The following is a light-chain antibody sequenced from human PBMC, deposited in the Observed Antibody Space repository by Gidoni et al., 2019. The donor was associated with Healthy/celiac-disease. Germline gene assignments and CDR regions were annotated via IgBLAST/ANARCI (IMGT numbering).Light chain of an antibody. J-gene: IGLJ1*01. CDR1: SSDVGGYNY. CDR2: DVS. V-gene: IGLV2-14*03. CDR3: SSYTSSSTPYV. Sequence: QSALTKPASVSGSPGQSITISCTGTSSDVGGYNYVSWYQQQPGKAPKLMIYDVSNRPSGVSNRFSGSKSGNTASLTISGLQAEDEADYYCSSYTSSSTPYVFGTGTKVTVL.